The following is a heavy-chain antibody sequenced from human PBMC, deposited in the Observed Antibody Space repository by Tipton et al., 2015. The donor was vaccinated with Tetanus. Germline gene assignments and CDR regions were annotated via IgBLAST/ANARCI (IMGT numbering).Heavy chain of an antibody. V-gene: IGHV3-23*01. CDR3: AKEGRGSGSYHPPNWFDP. J-gene: IGHJ5*02. CDR2: ISGSGGST. D-gene: IGHD3-10*01. CDR1: GFTFSSYA. Sequence: SLRLSCAASGFTFSSYAMSWVRQAPGKGLEWVSAISGSGGSTYYADSVKGRFTISRDNSKNTLYLQMNSLRAEDTAVYYCAKEGRGSGSYHPPNWFDPWGQGTLVTVSS.